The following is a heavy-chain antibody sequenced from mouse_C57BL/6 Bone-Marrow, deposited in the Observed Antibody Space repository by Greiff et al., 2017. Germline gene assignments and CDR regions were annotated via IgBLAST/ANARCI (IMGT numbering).Heavy chain of an antibody. Sequence: EVMLVESGGGLVKPGGSLKLSCAASGFTFSSYAMSWVRQTPEKRLEWVATISDGGSYTYYPDNVKGRFTISRDNAKNNLYLQMSHLKSEDTAMYYCARRGDYSNYVCYFDYWGQGTTLTVSS. V-gene: IGHV5-4*03. CDR3: ARRGDYSNYVCYFDY. CDR2: ISDGGSYT. D-gene: IGHD2-5*01. J-gene: IGHJ2*01. CDR1: GFTFSSYA.